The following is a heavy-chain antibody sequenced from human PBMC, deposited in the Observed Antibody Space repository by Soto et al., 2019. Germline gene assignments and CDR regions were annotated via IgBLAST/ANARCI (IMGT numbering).Heavy chain of an antibody. CDR3: ARETMITMGGDIEGLDY. Sequence: QVQLVQSGAEVKKPGASVKVSCEASGYTFNNYYMHWVRQAPGQGLEWMGIFNPSGGDTIYAEKVRGRFSMTGSTSTSTVYMELSSLRSEDTAVYYCARETMITMGGDIEGLDYWGQGTLVTVS. D-gene: IGHD3-16*02. CDR2: FNPSGGDT. CDR1: GYTFNNYY. J-gene: IGHJ4*02. V-gene: IGHV1-46*02.